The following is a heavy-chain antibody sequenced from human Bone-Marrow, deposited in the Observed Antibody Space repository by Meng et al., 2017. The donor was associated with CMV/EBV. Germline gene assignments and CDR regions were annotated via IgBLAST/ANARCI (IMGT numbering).Heavy chain of an antibody. CDR2: ISSNGGST. CDR1: GFTFSSYA. CDR3: ARGGTGDNWISLDY. Sequence: GGSLRLSCAASGFTFSSYAMHWVRQAPGKGLEYVSAISSNGGSTYYADSVKGRFTISRDNSKNTLYLQMGSLRAEDMAVYYCARGGTGDNWISLDYWGQGTLVTVAS. V-gene: IGHV3-64*02. J-gene: IGHJ4*02. D-gene: IGHD1-20*01.